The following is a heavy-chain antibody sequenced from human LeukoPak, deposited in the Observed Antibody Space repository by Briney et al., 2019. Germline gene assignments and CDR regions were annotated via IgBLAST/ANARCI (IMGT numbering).Heavy chain of an antibody. Sequence: ASVKVSCKASGYTFTSYYMHWVRQAPGQGLEWMGIINPSGGSTSYAQKFQGRVTMTRDMSTSTAYMELRSLRSDDTAVYYCAKFSFVDYWGQGTLVTVSS. CDR1: GYTFTSYY. CDR3: AKFSFVDY. CDR2: INPSGGST. J-gene: IGHJ4*02. V-gene: IGHV1-46*01.